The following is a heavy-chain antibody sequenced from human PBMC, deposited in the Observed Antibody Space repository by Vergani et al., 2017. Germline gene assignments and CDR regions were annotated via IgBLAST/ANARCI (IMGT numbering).Heavy chain of an antibody. V-gene: IGHV4-34*01. CDR2: INHSGST. CDR1: GGSFSGYY. CDR3: ARALSYYDILTGYSRGNWFDP. D-gene: IGHD3-9*01. J-gene: IGHJ5*02. Sequence: QVQLQQWGAGLLKPSETLSLTCAVYGGSFSGYYWSWIRQPPGKGLEWIGEINHSGSTNYNPSLKSRVTISVDTSKNQFSLKLSSVTAADTAVYYCARALSYYDILTGYSRGNWFDPWGQGTLVTVSS.